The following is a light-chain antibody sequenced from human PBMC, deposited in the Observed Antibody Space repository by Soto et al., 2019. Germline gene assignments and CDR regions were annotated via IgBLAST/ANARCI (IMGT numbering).Light chain of an antibody. CDR2: DAS. V-gene: IGKV3-11*01. CDR1: QSVGTF. CDR3: QQCNNWPQWT. J-gene: IGKJ1*01. Sequence: EIVLTQSPATLSLSPGERATLSCRASQSVGTFFAWYQQKPGQAPRLLIYDASNRATGIPPRFSGSGSGTDFTLTISSLEPEDFAVYYCQQCNNWPQWTFGQGTKVEI.